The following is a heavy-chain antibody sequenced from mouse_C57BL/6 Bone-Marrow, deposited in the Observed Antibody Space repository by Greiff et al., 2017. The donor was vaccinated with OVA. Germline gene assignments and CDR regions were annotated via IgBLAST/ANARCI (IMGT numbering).Heavy chain of an antibody. J-gene: IGHJ2*01. CDR3: AARGDITTVAFDY. CDR1: GFNIKNTY. Sequence: EVKLVESVAELVRPGASVKLSCTASGFNIKNTYMHWVKQRPEQGLEWIGRIDPANGNTKYAPKFQGKATITADTSSNTAYLQLSSLTSEDTAIYYCAARGDITTVAFDYWGQGTTLTVSS. V-gene: IGHV14-3*01. CDR2: IDPANGNT. D-gene: IGHD1-1*01.